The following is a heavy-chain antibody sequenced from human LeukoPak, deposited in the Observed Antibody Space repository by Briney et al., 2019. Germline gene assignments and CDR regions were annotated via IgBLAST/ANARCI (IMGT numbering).Heavy chain of an antibody. CDR2: ISSSGSTI. CDR3: ARDRPYSSSLGYFQH. CDR1: GLTLSDYY. Sequence: KPGGSQRLSCAASGLTLSDYYMSWIRQAPGKGLEWVSYISSSGSTIYYADSVKGRFTISRDNAKNSLYLQMNSLRAEDTAVYYCARDRPYSSSLGYFQHWGQGTLVTVSS. J-gene: IGHJ1*01. D-gene: IGHD6-6*01. V-gene: IGHV3-11*01.